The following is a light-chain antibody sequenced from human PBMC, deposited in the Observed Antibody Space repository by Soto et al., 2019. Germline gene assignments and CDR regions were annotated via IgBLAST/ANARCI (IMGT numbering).Light chain of an antibody. CDR2: RNN. J-gene: IGLJ2*01. CDR1: SSNIGSNT. CDR3: AAWDDSLNGL. V-gene: IGLV1-44*01. Sequence: QSLLTQPPSASGTPGQRVTISCSGSSSNIGSNTVNWYQQLPGTAPKLLIYRNNQRPSGVPDRFSGSKSGTSASLAISGLQSEDEADYYCAAWDDSLNGLFGGGTKLTVL.